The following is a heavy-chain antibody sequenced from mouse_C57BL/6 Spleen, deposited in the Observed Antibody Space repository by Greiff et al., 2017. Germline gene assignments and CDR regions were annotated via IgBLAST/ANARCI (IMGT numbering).Heavy chain of an antibody. V-gene: IGHV1-72*01. CDR3: AREDDYDWFAY. CDR1: GYTFTSYW. CDR2: IDPNSGGT. J-gene: IGHJ3*01. D-gene: IGHD2-4*01. Sequence: QVQLQQPGAELVKPGASVKLSCKASGYTFTSYWMHWVKQRPGRGLEWIGRIDPNSGGTKYTEKLKSKATLTVDKTYSTAYMQLSSLTSEDSAVYYCAREDDYDWFAYWGQGTLVTVSA.